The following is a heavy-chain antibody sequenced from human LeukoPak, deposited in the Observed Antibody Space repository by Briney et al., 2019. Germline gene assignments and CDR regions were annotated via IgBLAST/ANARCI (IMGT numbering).Heavy chain of an antibody. CDR2: IIPIFGTA. CDR3: ARDQSLGSYKEGYFDY. Sequence: ASVKVSCKASGGTFSSYAVSWLRQAPGQGLEWMGGIIPIFGTANYAQKFQGRVTITADESTSTAYMELSSLRSEDTAVYYCARDQSLGSYKEGYFDYWGQGTLVTVSS. CDR1: GGTFSSYA. D-gene: IGHD1-26*01. J-gene: IGHJ4*02. V-gene: IGHV1-69*01.